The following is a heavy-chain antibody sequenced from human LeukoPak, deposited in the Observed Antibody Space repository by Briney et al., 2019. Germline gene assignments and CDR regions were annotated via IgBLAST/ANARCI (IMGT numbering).Heavy chain of an antibody. CDR1: GFTFSDYY. CDR2: ISSSSSYT. J-gene: IGHJ1*01. D-gene: IGHD3-22*01. V-gene: IGHV3-11*06. CDR3: ARVYYYDSSGYYQPSGYFQH. Sequence: GSLRLSCAASGFTFSDYYMSWIRQAPGKGLEWVSYISSSSSYTNYADSVKGRFTISRDNAKNSLYLQMNSLRAEDTAVYYCARVYYYDSSGYYQPSGYFQHWGQGTLVTVSS.